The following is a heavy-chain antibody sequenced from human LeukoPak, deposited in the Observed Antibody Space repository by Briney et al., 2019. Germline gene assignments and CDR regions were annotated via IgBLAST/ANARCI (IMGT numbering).Heavy chain of an antibody. D-gene: IGHD3-16*01. J-gene: IGHJ4*02. CDR2: IKQDGSES. CDR3: ARLGEKADFDY. V-gene: IGHV3-7*01. CDR1: GFIFRTYW. Sequence: GGSLRLSCEASGFIFRTYWMYWVRQAPGKGLEWVANIKQDGSESYYVDSVKGRFTFSRDNAKNSLYLQINSLRAEDTAVYYCARLGEKADFDYWGQGTLVSVSS.